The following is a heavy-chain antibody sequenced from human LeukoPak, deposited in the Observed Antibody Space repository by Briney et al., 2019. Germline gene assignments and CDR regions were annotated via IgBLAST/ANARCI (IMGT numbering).Heavy chain of an antibody. CDR3: ARGRYCTATTCDAGGDAFDV. Sequence: PSETLSLPCTVAGGSISGYNWSWIRQPAGKGLEWIGRIYPRGSTTYNASLKSRVTMSADTSKNHFSLKLSSLTAADTAVYYCARGRYCTATTCDAGGDAFDVWGQGTMVTVSS. CDR2: IYPRGST. J-gene: IGHJ3*01. V-gene: IGHV4-4*07. D-gene: IGHD2-2*01. CDR1: GGSISGYN.